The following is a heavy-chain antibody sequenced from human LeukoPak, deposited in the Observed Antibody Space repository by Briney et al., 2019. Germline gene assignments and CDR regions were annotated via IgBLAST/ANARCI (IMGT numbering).Heavy chain of an antibody. J-gene: IGHJ6*02. D-gene: IGHD4-17*01. CDR3: ATHYGDYVLFFYYDGMDV. Sequence: GASVKVSCKASGGTFSSYAISWVRQAPGQGLEWMGRITPILGIANYAQKFQGRVTITADKSTSTAYMELSSLRSEDTAVYYCATHYGDYVLFFYYDGMDVWGQGTTVTVSS. V-gene: IGHV1-69*04. CDR2: ITPILGIA. CDR1: GGTFSSYA.